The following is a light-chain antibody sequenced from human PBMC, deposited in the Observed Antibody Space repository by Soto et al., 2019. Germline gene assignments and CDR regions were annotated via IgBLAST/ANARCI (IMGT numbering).Light chain of an antibody. CDR2: GAS. Sequence: EILMTQSPATLSVSPGERAPPSCGASQSVSSNLAWYQQTPGQAPRLLIYGASTRATGIPARFSGSGSGTEFTLTISSLEPEDFAVYYCQQRSNWPWGTFGQGTKVDIK. V-gene: IGKV3-15*01. CDR1: QSVSSN. J-gene: IGKJ1*01. CDR3: QQRSNWPWGT.